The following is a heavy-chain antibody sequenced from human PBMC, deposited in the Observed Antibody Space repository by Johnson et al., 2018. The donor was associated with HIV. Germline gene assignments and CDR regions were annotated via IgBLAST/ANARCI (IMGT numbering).Heavy chain of an antibody. CDR2: ISFDGSNT. J-gene: IGHJ3*02. D-gene: IGHD6-13*01. V-gene: IGHV3-30*19. Sequence: QVQLVESGGGVVQPGGSLRLSCVASGFTFNYYGMHWVRQAPGKGLEWVGFISFDGSNTHYADSVRGRFTISRDNSKNTLYLQMNSLRAEDTAVYYCARDPRSSSWYYYSNDAFDIWGQGTMVTVSS. CDR3: ARDPRSSSWYYYSNDAFDI. CDR1: GFTFNYYG.